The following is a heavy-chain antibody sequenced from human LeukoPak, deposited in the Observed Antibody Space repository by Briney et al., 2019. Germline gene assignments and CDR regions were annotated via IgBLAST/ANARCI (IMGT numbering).Heavy chain of an antibody. D-gene: IGHD3-22*01. Sequence: SETLSLTCTVSGGSISSGGYYWSWIRQHPGKGLEWIGYIYYSGSTYYNPSLKSRVTISVDTSKNQFSLKLSSVTAADTAVYYCARGDDSSGYYYSDFFDYRGQGTLVTVSS. CDR2: IYYSGST. J-gene: IGHJ4*02. CDR1: GGSISSGGYY. V-gene: IGHV4-31*03. CDR3: ARGDDSSGYYYSDFFDY.